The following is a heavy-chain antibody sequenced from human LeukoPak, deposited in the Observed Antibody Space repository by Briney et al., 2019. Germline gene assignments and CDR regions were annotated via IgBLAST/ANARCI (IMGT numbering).Heavy chain of an antibody. Sequence: ASVKVSCKASGYTFTSYYMHWVRQAPGQGLEWMGIINPSGGSTSYAQKFQGRVTMTEDTSTDTAYMELSSLRSEDTAVYYCATRGAYSGSCLDYWGQGTLVTVSS. CDR1: GYTFTSYY. CDR2: INPSGGST. D-gene: IGHD1-26*01. V-gene: IGHV1-46*01. J-gene: IGHJ4*02. CDR3: ATRGAYSGSCLDY.